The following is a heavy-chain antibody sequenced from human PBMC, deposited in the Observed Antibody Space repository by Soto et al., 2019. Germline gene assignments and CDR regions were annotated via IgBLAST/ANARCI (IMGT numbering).Heavy chain of an antibody. CDR2: IIPILGIA. CDR1: GGTFSSYT. D-gene: IGHD6-6*01. V-gene: IGHV1-69*08. Sequence: QVQLVQSGAEVKKPGSSVKVSCKASGGTFSSYTISWVRQAPGQGLEWMGRIIPILGIANYAQKFQGRVTITADKSTSTAYMELSSLRSEETAVYYCSREGQLVPQSDSWGQGTLVTVSS. CDR3: SREGQLVPQSDS. J-gene: IGHJ4*02.